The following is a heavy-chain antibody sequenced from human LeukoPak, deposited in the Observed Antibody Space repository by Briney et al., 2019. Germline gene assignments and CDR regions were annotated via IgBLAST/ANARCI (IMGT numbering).Heavy chain of an antibody. V-gene: IGHV4-39*01. CDR3: ARGYCSSTSCSGVGYLDV. J-gene: IGHJ6*03. CDR2: MYYSGNT. CDR1: GGSISSSTYH. Sequence: PSETLSLTCTVSGGSISSSTYHWGWIRQPPGKGLEWIGGMYYSGNTYYNPSLKSRVTISVDTCKNQFSLNLTSVTAAERPRCYCARGYCSSTSCSGVGYLDVWGKATTVTVSS. D-gene: IGHD2-2*01.